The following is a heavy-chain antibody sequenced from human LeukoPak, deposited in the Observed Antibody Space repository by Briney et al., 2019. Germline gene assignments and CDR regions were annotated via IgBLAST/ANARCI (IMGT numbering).Heavy chain of an antibody. V-gene: IGHV4-4*08. D-gene: IGHD3-22*01. CDR2: IYTSGST. Sequence: SETLSLTCAVYGGSFSGYYWSWIRQPPGKGLEWIGRIYTSGSTNYNPSLKSRVTISVDTSKNQFSLKLSSVTAADTAVYYCARGRIVYYYDSSGSSPYNYFDYWGQGTLVTVSS. CDR1: GGSFSGYY. CDR3: ARGRIVYYYDSSGSSPYNYFDY. J-gene: IGHJ4*02.